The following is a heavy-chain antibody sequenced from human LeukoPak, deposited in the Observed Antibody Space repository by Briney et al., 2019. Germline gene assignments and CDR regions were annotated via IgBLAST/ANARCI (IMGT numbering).Heavy chain of an antibody. CDR2: FDPEGGET. Sequence: ASVKVSCKVSGYTLTELSMHWVRQAPGKGLEWMGGFDPEGGETIYAQKFQGRVTMTEDTSTDTAYMELSSLRSEDTAVYYCATAHQGYSGYDWYYFDYWGQGTLVTVSS. V-gene: IGHV1-24*01. J-gene: IGHJ4*02. D-gene: IGHD5-12*01. CDR1: GYTLTELS. CDR3: ATAHQGYSGYDWYYFDY.